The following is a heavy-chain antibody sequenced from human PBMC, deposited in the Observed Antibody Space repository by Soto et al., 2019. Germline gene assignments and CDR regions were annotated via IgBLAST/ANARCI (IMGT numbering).Heavy chain of an antibody. Sequence: SETPSLTCSVSGASISSRDYYWGWIRQTPGKGLEWIGNIDYNGVTYYNPSLKSRVTVSKDTSKNQFSLKVAPVTAADTAIYYCGRVMIGTSRHTDSDYWGQGTQVTVSS. V-gene: IGHV4-39*05. CDR1: GASISSRDYY. CDR3: GRVMIGTSRHTDSDY. J-gene: IGHJ4*02. CDR2: IDYNGVT. D-gene: IGHD2-2*01.